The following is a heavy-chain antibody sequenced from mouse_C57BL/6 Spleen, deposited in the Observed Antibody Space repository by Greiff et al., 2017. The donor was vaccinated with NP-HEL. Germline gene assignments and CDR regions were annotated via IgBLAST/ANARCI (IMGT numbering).Heavy chain of an antibody. Sequence: QQSGAELVRPGASVTLSCKASGYTFTDYEMHWVKQTPVHGLEWIGAIDPETGGTAYNQKFKGKAILTADKSSSTAYMELRSLTSEDSAVYYCTRRGGYYFDYWGQGTTLTVSS. CDR1: GYTFTDYE. J-gene: IGHJ2*01. CDR2: IDPETGGT. CDR3: TRRGGYYFDY. V-gene: IGHV1-15*01.